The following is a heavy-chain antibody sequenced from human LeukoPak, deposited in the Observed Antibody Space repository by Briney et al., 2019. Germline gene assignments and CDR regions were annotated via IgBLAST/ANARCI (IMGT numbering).Heavy chain of an antibody. J-gene: IGHJ6*02. Sequence: ASVKVSCEASGYTFTGYYMHWVRQAPGQGLEWMGWINPNSGGTNYAQKFQGWVTMTRDTSISTAYMELSRLRSDDTAVYYCARADGSGSFYGMDVWGQGTTVTVSS. V-gene: IGHV1-2*04. CDR2: INPNSGGT. CDR1: GYTFTGYY. D-gene: IGHD3-10*01. CDR3: ARADGSGSFYGMDV.